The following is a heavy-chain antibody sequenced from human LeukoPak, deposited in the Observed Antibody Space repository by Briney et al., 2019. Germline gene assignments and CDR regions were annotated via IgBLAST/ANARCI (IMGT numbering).Heavy chain of an antibody. J-gene: IGHJ3*02. CDR3: ARTGSVNQHDVFDI. CDR1: GGSISRGDYH. V-gene: IGHV4-30-4*01. Sequence: SQTLSLTCTVSGGSISRGDYHWSWIRQPPGKGLEWIAYIYHSGSTYYNLSLKSRVTLSVDTSKNQFSLKLTSVTAADTAVYYCARTGSVNQHDVFDIWGQGTMVTVSS. CDR2: IYHSGST. D-gene: IGHD6-13*01.